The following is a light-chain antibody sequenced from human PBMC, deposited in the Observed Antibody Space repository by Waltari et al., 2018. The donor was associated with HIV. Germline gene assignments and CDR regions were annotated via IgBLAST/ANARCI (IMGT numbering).Light chain of an antibody. CDR3: CSYAGSFTLI. V-gene: IGLV2-11*01. J-gene: IGLJ2*01. Sequence: QSALTQPRSVSGSPGQSVTISCTGTSRDVGSYNYVSWYQLRPGTAPKLILFAISKRPSRVPDRFSGSVSGSTASLTISGLQADDAADYYCCSYAGSFTLIFGGGTTLTVL. CDR2: AIS. CDR1: SRDVGSYNY.